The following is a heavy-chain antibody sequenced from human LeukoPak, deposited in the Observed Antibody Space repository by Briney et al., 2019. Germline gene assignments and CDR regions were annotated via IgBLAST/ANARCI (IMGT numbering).Heavy chain of an antibody. CDR3: ASGSGTLDY. Sequence: PSETLSLTCTASGGFISGYYWIWWLQPAGQGLEWIGRIYTSGSTNYNPSLKSRVTMSVDTSKNQFSLKRSSVTAADTAVYYCASGSGTLDYWGQGTLVTVSS. D-gene: IGHD6-25*01. J-gene: IGHJ4*02. V-gene: IGHV4-4*07. CDR2: IYTSGST. CDR1: GGFISGYY.